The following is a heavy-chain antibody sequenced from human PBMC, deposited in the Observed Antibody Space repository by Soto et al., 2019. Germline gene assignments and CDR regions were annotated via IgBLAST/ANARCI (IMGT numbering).Heavy chain of an antibody. CDR3: GRGLFTGDY. Sequence: QVQLVQSGAEVKKPGASVKVSCKASGYTFTSSYIHWVRQAPGQGLEWMAIINPLGGSTNYAQQFQGRVTVTMDTYASTGYMELSSLRSEYTAVYYCGRGLFTGDYWGQGTLGPVSS. V-gene: IGHV1-46*03. D-gene: IGHD3-16*01. CDR1: GYTFTSSY. J-gene: IGHJ4*02. CDR2: INPLGGST.